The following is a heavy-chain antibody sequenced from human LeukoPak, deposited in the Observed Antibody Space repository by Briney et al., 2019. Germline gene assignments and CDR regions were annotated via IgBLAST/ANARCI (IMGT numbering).Heavy chain of an antibody. J-gene: IGHJ4*02. Sequence: PGRSLRLSCAAFGFTFSSYAMHWVRQAPGKGLEWVAVISYDGSNKYYADSVKGRFTISRDNSKNTLYLQMNSLRAEDTAVYYCATDGRSSGWYGFDYWGQGILVTVSS. CDR3: ATDGRSSGWYGFDY. D-gene: IGHD6-19*01. CDR2: ISYDGSNK. CDR1: GFTFSSYA. V-gene: IGHV3-30-3*01.